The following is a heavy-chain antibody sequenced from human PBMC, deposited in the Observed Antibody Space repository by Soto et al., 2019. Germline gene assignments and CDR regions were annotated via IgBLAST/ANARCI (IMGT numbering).Heavy chain of an antibody. D-gene: IGHD3-16*01. Sequence: GGSLRLSCAASVFTFSDYYMSWIRQAPGKGLRRVSYIGMSSSYTIYADSVTGRFTISRDSAKNSLYLQMNSLRVEDTAIYYCAKTAGYDYVWGSSGLDPWGQGTLVTVSS. CDR2: IGMSSSYT. J-gene: IGHJ5*02. V-gene: IGHV3-11*06. CDR3: AKTAGYDYVWGSSGLDP. CDR1: VFTFSDYY.